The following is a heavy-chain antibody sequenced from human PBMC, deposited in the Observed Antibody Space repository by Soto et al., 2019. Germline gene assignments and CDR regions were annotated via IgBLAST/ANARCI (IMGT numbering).Heavy chain of an antibody. J-gene: IGHJ5*02. CDR3: AGGVLSGSYYNWFDP. D-gene: IGHD1-26*01. Sequence: ASVKVSCKASGYTFTGYYMHWVRQAPGQGLEWMGWINPNSGGTDYAQKFQGRVTMTRDTSISTAYMELSRLRSDDTAVCYCAGGVLSGSYYNWFDPWGQGTPVTVS. CDR2: INPNSGGT. V-gene: IGHV1-2*02. CDR1: GYTFTGYY.